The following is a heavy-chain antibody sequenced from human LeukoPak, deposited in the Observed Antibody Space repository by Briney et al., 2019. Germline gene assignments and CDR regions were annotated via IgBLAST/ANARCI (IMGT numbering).Heavy chain of an antibody. CDR1: VGSISSGNW. D-gene: IGHD2-2*02. J-gene: IGHJ6*01. CDR2: NYHNGTA. CDR3: ATAPILRGEGGEHFKYGMDV. Sequence: SGTLSLTCAVSVGSISSGNWGSWVRQSPGKGLEWIGENYHNGTANYNPSLKSRVTISADRFTNHVSLKLTSVTAADTAVNYCATAPILRGEGGEHFKYGMDVWGQGTTVSVCS. V-gene: IGHV4-4*02.